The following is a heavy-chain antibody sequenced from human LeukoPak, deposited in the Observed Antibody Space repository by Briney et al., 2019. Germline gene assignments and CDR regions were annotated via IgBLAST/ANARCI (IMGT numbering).Heavy chain of an antibody. D-gene: IGHD3-22*01. Sequence: PGGSLRLSCAASGLTFSTYAMSWVRQAPGKGLEWVSAISGNGADLYYADSVKGRFTISRDNSKNTLYLQMNSLRAEDTAVYYCAKRGYYFERGGYSYFDSWGQGTLVTVSA. J-gene: IGHJ4*02. CDR3: AKRGYYFERGGYSYFDS. CDR2: ISGNGADL. CDR1: GLTFSTYA. V-gene: IGHV3-23*01.